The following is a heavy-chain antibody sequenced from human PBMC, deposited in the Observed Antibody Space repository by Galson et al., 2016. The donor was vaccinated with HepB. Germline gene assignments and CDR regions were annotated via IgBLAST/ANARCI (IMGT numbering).Heavy chain of an antibody. CDR1: GFAFGSYA. V-gene: IGHV3-30*04. D-gene: IGHD6-13*01. CDR3: ARDVHPRQQLVPGGYFDY. J-gene: IGHJ4*02. CDR2: ISYDGRNT. Sequence: SLRLSCAASGFAFGSYAMHWVRQAPGKGLEWMAVISYDGRNTYYADSVRGRFTISRDNSKNTLYLQTNSLRTDDTAVYSCARDVHPRQQLVPGGYFDYWGQGTLVTVSS.